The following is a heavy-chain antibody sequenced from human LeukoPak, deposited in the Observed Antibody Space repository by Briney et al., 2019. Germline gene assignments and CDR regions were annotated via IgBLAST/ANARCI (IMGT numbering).Heavy chain of an antibody. CDR2: IKQDGSET. J-gene: IGHJ6*04. Sequence: GGSLRLSCAASEFTFSHHWMTWVRQAPGKGLELVANIKQDGSETYYVDSVKGRFTISRDNSKNTLYLQMNSLRAEDTALYYCAKDMITFGGVIVNHFMDVWGKGTTVTVSS. V-gene: IGHV3-7*03. D-gene: IGHD3-16*02. CDR1: EFTFSHHW. CDR3: AKDMITFGGVIVNHFMDV.